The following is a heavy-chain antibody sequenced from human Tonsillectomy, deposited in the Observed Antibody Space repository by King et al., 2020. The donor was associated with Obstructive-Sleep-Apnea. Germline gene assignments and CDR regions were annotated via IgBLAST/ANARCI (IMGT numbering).Heavy chain of an antibody. CDR3: ARVKDCSGVTCYWALDL. CDR2: IGSSGTTM. Sequence: VQLVESGGGLVKPGGSLRLSCAASGFTFSDYYMTWIRQAPGKGLEWVSYIGSSGTTMFYADSVKGRFTISRDNAKNSLYLQMSSLRGEETASYYCARVKDCSGVTCYWALDLWGQGTTVTVSS. CDR1: GFTFSDYY. V-gene: IGHV3-11*01. J-gene: IGHJ3*01. D-gene: IGHD2-15*01.